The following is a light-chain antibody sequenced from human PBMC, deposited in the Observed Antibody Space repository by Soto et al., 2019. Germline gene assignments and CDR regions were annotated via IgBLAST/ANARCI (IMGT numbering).Light chain of an antibody. Sequence: EIVLTQSPGTLSLSPGERATLSCRASQSVSSSSYLAWYQQKPGQAPRLLIYGASSRATGIPDRFSGSGSATDFKRTISRLEPEDFAVYYCRQYGSSPSYTFGQGTNLEIK. CDR1: QSVSSSSY. J-gene: IGKJ2*01. V-gene: IGKV3-20*01. CDR2: GAS. CDR3: RQYGSSPSYT.